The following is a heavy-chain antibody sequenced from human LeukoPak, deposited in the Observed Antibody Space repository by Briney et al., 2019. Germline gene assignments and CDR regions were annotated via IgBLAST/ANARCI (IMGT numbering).Heavy chain of an antibody. V-gene: IGHV4-34*01. Sequence: GSLRLSCAAPGFTFSSYAMTWVRQAPGKGLEWIGEINHSGSTNYNPSLKSRVTISVDTSKNQFSLKLSSVTAADTAVYYCARGHTDNGYYYGMDVWGQGTTVTVSS. CDR3: ARGHTDNGYYYGMDV. CDR2: INHSGST. CDR1: GFTFSSYA. D-gene: IGHD5-18*01. J-gene: IGHJ6*02.